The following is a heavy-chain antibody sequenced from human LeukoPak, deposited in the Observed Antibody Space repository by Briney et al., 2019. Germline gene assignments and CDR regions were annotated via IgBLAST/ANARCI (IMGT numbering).Heavy chain of an antibody. D-gene: IGHD2-2*01. CDR2: FDPEDGET. CDR1: GYTLTELS. CDR3: ARLVSPVVPAAIGGAPSNWFDP. Sequence: SXXVSXXXSGYTLTELSMXWVRQAPGKGXXWMGGFDPEDGETIYAQKFQGRVTMTEDTSTDTAYMELSSLRSEDTAVYYCARLVSPVVPAAIGGAPSNWFDPWGQGTLVTVSS. V-gene: IGHV1-24*01. J-gene: IGHJ5*02.